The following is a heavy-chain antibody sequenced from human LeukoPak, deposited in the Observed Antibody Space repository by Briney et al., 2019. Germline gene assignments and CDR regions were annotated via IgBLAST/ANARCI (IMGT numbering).Heavy chain of an antibody. V-gene: IGHV3-21*01. Sequence: PGGSLRLSCVASGFRLSSYAMNWVRQAPGKGLEWVSSISSSSSYIYYADSVKGRFTISRDNAKNSLYLQMNSLRAEDTAVYYCARVVGSGWYSNYWGQGTLVTVSS. CDR1: GFRLSSYA. CDR2: ISSSSSYI. CDR3: ARVVGSGWYSNY. J-gene: IGHJ4*02. D-gene: IGHD6-19*01.